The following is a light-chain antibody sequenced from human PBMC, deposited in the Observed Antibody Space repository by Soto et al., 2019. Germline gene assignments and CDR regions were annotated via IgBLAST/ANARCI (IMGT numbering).Light chain of an antibody. J-gene: IGKJ2*01. Sequence: EIVMTQSPATLSVSPGERATLSCRASKSVSSNLAWYQQKPGQAPRLLIYGASTRATGIPARFSGSGSGTEFTLTISSLQSEDFSVYYCQQWYTFGQGTKLEIK. CDR1: KSVSSN. CDR3: QQWYT. V-gene: IGKV3-15*01. CDR2: GAS.